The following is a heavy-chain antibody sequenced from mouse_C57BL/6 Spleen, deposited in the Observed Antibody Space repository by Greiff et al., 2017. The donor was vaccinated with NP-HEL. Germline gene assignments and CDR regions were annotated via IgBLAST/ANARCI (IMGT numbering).Heavy chain of an antibody. V-gene: IGHV1-59*01. Sequence: VQLQQSGAELVRPGTSVKLSCKASGYTFTSYWMHWVKQRPGQGLEWIGVIDPSDSYTNYNQKFKGKATLTVDTSSSTAYMQLSSLTSEDSAVYYCARGVGDYWGQGTSVTVSS. CDR3: ARGVGDY. J-gene: IGHJ4*01. CDR2: IDPSDSYT. CDR1: GYTFTSYW.